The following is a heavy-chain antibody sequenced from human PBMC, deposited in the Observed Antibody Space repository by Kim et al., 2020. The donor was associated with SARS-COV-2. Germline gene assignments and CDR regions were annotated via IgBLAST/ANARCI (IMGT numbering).Heavy chain of an antibody. D-gene: IGHD6-19*01. V-gene: IGHV1-24*01. J-gene: IGHJ5*02. Sequence: DRRFQGRVTMTEDTSTDTAYMELSSLRSEDTAVYYCATAAVAGTLSCFDPWGQGTLVTVSS. CDR3: ATAAVAGTLSCFDP.